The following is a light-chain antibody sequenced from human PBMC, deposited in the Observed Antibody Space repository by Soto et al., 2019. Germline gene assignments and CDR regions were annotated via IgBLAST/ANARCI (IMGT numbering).Light chain of an antibody. CDR3: SSYTTSSTVV. Sequence: QSALTQPASVFGSPGQSITISCTGTSSDVGGYNFVSWYQQHPGKAPKLMIYEVSNRPSGVSNRFSGSKSGNTASPTISGLQPEDEADYYCSSYTTSSTVVFGTGIKVTVL. CDR2: EVS. CDR1: SSDVGGYNF. V-gene: IGLV2-14*03. J-gene: IGLJ1*01.